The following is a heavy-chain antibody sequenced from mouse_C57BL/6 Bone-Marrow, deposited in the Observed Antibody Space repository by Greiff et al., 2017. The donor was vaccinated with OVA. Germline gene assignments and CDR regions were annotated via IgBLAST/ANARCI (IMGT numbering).Heavy chain of an antibody. Sequence: EVKLQESGGDLVKPGGSLKLSCAASGFTFSSYGMSWVRQTPDKRLEWVAIISSGGSYTYYPDSVKGRFTISRDNAKNTLYLQMSSLKSEDTAMYYCARRTGVRGDYYAMDYWGQGTSVTVSS. CDR2: ISSGGSYT. CDR3: ARRTGVRGDYYAMDY. J-gene: IGHJ4*01. CDR1: GFTFSSYG. V-gene: IGHV5-6*02. D-gene: IGHD5-1*01.